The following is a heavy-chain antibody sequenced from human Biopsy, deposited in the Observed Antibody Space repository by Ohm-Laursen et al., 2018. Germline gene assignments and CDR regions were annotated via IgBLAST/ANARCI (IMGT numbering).Heavy chain of an antibody. Sequence: TLSLTCTVSSASINLYYWGWIRQSPGKGLEWIGYINHSGHTNYNPSLKSRLTMLVDTSKNQFSLKLTSVTAADTAVYYCARDRIAYCTATSCDNFGLDVWGQGTTVTVSS. CDR1: SASINLYY. CDR3: ARDRIAYCTATSCDNFGLDV. V-gene: IGHV4-59*01. D-gene: IGHD2-8*02. CDR2: INHSGHT. J-gene: IGHJ6*02.